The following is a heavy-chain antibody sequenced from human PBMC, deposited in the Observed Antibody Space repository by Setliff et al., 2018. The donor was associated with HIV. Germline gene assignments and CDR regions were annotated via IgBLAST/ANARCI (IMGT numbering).Heavy chain of an antibody. CDR1: GYTFTSY. V-gene: IGHV1-46*01. J-gene: IGHJ6*03. CDR2: INPSGGGT. CDR3: ARGGQYSGSYLPRDYYMDV. Sequence: GASVKVSCKASGYTFTSYIHWVRQAPGQGLECMGMINPSGGGTSYAQKFQGRVTMTRDTSTSTVYMELSSLRSEDTAVYYCARGGQYSGSYLPRDYYMDVWGKGTTVTVS. D-gene: IGHD1-26*01.